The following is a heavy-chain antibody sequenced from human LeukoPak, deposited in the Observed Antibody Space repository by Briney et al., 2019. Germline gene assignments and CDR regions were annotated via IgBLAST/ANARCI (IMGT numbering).Heavy chain of an antibody. CDR3: AKLYSSAWPNAFHI. V-gene: IGHV3-9*01. D-gene: IGHD6-19*01. J-gene: IGHJ3*02. CDR1: GFTFDDYA. CDR2: ISWNSSGNI. Sequence: GGSLRLSCAASGFTFDDYAIRWVRQAPGKGLEWVSGISWNSSGNIGYADSVKGRFAISRDNAKSSLYLQMNSLRPEDTAFYYCAKLYSSAWPNAFHIWGQGTLVTVSS.